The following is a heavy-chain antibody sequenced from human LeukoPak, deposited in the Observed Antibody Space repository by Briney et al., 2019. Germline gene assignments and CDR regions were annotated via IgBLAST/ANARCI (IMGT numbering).Heavy chain of an antibody. Sequence: ASVKVSCKASGGTLSSYAISWVRQAPGQGLEWMGGIIPIFGTANYAQKFQGRVTITADESTSTAYMELSSLRSEDTAVYYCARVSQQLSTLDYWGQGTLVTVSS. CDR1: GGTLSSYA. J-gene: IGHJ4*02. CDR3: ARVSQQLSTLDY. CDR2: IIPIFGTA. D-gene: IGHD6-13*01. V-gene: IGHV1-69*13.